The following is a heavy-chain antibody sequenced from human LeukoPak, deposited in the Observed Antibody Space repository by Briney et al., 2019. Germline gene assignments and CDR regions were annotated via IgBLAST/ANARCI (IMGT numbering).Heavy chain of an antibody. J-gene: IGHJ4*02. CDR2: IIPIFGTA. V-gene: IGHV1-69*05. CDR3: ARAKKYYYDSSGPTLDY. D-gene: IGHD3-22*01. Sequence: SVKVSCKAPGGTFSSYAISWVRQAPGQGLEWMGGIIPIFGTANYAQKFQGRVTITTDESTSTAYMELSSLRSEDTAVYYCARAKKYYYDSSGPTLDYWGQGTLVTVSS. CDR1: GGTFSSYA.